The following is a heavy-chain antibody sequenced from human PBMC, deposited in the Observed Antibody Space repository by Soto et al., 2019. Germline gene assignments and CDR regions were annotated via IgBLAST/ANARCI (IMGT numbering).Heavy chain of an antibody. CDR1: GFTFSNYS. D-gene: IGHD6-13*01. V-gene: IGHV3-23*01. Sequence: GGSLRRSGAASGFTFSNYSMTWFRQAPGKGLEWVSAISGSGGSTYYADSVKGRFNISRDNSKNTLYLQMNSLRAEDTAVYYCAHAAASYYFDYWGQGTLVTVSS. CDR3: AHAAASYYFDY. J-gene: IGHJ4*02. CDR2: ISGSGGST.